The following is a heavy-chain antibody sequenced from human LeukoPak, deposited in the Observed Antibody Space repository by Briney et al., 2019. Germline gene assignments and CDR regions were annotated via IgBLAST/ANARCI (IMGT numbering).Heavy chain of an antibody. Sequence: ASVKVSCKASGYTFTGYYMHLVRQAPGQGLEWMGWINPNSGGTNYAQKFQGRVTMTRDTSISTAYMELSRLRSDDTAVYYCARDLGNYYDSSGYSFYWGQGTLVTVSS. D-gene: IGHD3-22*01. J-gene: IGHJ4*02. CDR3: ARDLGNYYDSSGYSFY. CDR2: INPNSGGT. V-gene: IGHV1-2*02. CDR1: GYTFTGYY.